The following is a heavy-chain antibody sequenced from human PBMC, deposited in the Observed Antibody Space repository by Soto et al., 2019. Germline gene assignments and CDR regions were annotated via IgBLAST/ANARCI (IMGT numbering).Heavy chain of an antibody. V-gene: IGHV3-74*01. J-gene: IGHJ4*02. CDR2: ISTDGSST. Sequence: GGSLRLSCAASGFTFSSYWMHWLRQAPEKGLMWVSRISTDGSSTNYADSVKGRFTVSRDNARNTLYLQMGSLRAEDTAVYYCARNKDGVDYWGQGTLVTVSS. CDR3: ARNKDGVDY. CDR1: GFTFSSYW.